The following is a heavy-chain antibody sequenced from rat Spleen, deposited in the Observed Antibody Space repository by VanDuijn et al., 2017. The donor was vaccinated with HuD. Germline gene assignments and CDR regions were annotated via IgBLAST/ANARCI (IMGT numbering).Heavy chain of an antibody. CDR1: GFSLTNYH. CDR3: TRANWAPDY. Sequence: QVQLKESGPGLVQPSQTLSLTCTVSGFSLTNYHVSWVRQPPGKGLEWMGVIWTGGSTDYNSALKSRLSISRDTSKSQVFLKMNSLQTEDTAIYFCTRANWAPDYWGQGVMVTVSS. J-gene: IGHJ2*01. D-gene: IGHD5-1*01. V-gene: IGHV2-43*01. CDR2: IWTGGST.